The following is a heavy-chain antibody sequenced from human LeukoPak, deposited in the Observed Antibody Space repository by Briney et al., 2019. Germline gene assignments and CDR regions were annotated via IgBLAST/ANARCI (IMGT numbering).Heavy chain of an antibody. CDR3: ARAPTIIAARPFGFDY. Sequence: SETLSLTCTVSGGSVSSGGYYWSWIRQPPGKGLEWIGYIYHSGSTYYNPSLKSRVTISVDRSKNQFSLKLSSVTAADTAVYYCARAPTIIAARPFGFDYWGQGTLVTVSS. V-gene: IGHV4-30-2*01. CDR1: GGSVSSGGYY. J-gene: IGHJ4*02. D-gene: IGHD6-6*01. CDR2: IYHSGST.